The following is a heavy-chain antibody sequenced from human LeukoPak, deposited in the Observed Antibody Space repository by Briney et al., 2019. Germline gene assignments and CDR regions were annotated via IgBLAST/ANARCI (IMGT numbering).Heavy chain of an antibody. D-gene: IGHD6-6*01. Sequence: GGSPRLSCAASGFTFSSYSMNWVRQAPGKGLEWVSYISSSGGTIYYVDSVKGRFTISRDNAKNTLYLQMNSLRAEDTAVYYCARARPDFDYWGQGTLVTVSS. CDR1: GFTFSSYS. CDR2: ISSSGGTI. J-gene: IGHJ4*02. V-gene: IGHV3-48*04. CDR3: ARARPDFDY.